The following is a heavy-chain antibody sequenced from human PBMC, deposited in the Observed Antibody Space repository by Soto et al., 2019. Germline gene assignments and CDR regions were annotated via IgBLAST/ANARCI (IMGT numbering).Heavy chain of an antibody. CDR3: ARQNYYSGMDV. J-gene: IGHJ6*02. CDR2: ISAYNGNT. Sequence: ASVKVACKGSGYTFTSYFITWVRQAPGQGLEWMGWISAYNGNTNYAQMLQGRVTMTTDTSTATAYMEMTSLRSHDTAVYYCARQNYYSGMDVWGQGTTVTVSS. V-gene: IGHV1-18*01. CDR1: GYTFTSYF.